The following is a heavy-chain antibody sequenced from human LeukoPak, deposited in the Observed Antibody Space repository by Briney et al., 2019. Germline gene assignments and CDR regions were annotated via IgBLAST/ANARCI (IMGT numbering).Heavy chain of an antibody. D-gene: IGHD6-19*01. J-gene: IGHJ4*02. Sequence: GGSLRLSCAASGFTFSSYGMSWVRQAPGKGLEWVSAISGSGGSTYYADSVKGRFTISRDNAKNSLYLQMNSLRAEDTAVYYCARASYSSGWRYYFDYWGQGTLVTVSS. CDR2: ISGSGGST. CDR1: GFTFSSYG. V-gene: IGHV3-23*01. CDR3: ARASYSSGWRYYFDY.